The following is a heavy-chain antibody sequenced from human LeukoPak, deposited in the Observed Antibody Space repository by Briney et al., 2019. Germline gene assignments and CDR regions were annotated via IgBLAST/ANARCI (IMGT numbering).Heavy chain of an antibody. J-gene: IGHJ4*02. V-gene: IGHV3-53*01. CDR3: ARVAEAAAFDY. Sequence: GGSLRLSCAASGFTVSSNYMSWVRQAPGKGLEWVSVIYSGGSTYYADSVKGRFTISRDNSKNTLYLQMNSLRAEDTAVYYCARVAEAAAFDYWGQGTLVTVSS. D-gene: IGHD6-13*01. CDR2: IYSGGST. CDR1: GFTVSSNY.